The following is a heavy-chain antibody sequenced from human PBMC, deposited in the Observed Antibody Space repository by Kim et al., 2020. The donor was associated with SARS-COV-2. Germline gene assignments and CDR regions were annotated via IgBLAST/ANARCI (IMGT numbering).Heavy chain of an antibody. J-gene: IGHJ4*02. V-gene: IGHV3-15*01. CDR1: GFTFSNAW. Sequence: GGSLRLSCAASGFTFSNAWMSWVRQAPGKGLEWVGRIKSKTDGGTTDYAAPVKGRFTISRDDSKNTLYLQMNSLKTEDTAVYYCTTLRGVTAGDFDYWGQGTLVTVSS. CDR3: TTLRGVTAGDFDY. D-gene: IGHD3-10*01. CDR2: IKSKTDGGTT.